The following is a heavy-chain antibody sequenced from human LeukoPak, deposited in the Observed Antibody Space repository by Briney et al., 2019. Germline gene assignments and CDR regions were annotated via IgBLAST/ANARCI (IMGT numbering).Heavy chain of an antibody. D-gene: IGHD3-16*02. V-gene: IGHV3-48*03. CDR1: GFTFSSYE. CDR2: ISSSGSTI. CDR3: ARATYDYVWGSYRYNSQFDY. Sequence: PGGSLRLSCAASGFTFSSYEMNWVRQAPGKGLEWVSYISSSGSTIYYADSVKGRFTISRDNAKNSLYLQTNSLRAEDTAVYYCARATYDYVWGSYRYNSQFDYWGQGTLVTVSS. J-gene: IGHJ4*02.